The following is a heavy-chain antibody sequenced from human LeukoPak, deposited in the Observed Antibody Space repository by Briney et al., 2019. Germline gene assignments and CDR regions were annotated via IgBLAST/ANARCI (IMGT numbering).Heavy chain of an antibody. CDR2: ISYDGSNK. CDR1: GFTFSSYG. CDR3: AKDGIAAAGTLDY. J-gene: IGHJ4*02. Sequence: GGSLRLSCAASGFTFSSYGMHWVRQAPGKGLEWVAVISYDGSNKYYADSVKGRYTISRDNSKNTLYLQMNSLRAEDTAVYYCAKDGIAAAGTLDYWGQGTLVTVSS. D-gene: IGHD6-13*01. V-gene: IGHV3-30*18.